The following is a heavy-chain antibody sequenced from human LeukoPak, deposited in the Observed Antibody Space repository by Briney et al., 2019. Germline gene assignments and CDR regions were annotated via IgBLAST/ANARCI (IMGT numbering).Heavy chain of an antibody. CDR3: ARAALSLVWFDP. CDR1: GGSISSGGYY. V-gene: IGHV4-31*03. Sequence: SETLSLTCTVSGGSISSGGYYWSWIRQHPGKGLEWIGYIYYSGSTYYNPSLKSRVTISVDTSKNQFSLKLSSVTAADTAVYYCARAALSLVWFDPWGQGTLVTVS. J-gene: IGHJ5*02. CDR2: IYYSGST. D-gene: IGHD2/OR15-2a*01.